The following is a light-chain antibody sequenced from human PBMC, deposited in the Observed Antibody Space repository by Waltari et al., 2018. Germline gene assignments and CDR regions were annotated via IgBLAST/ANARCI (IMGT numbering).Light chain of an antibody. Sequence: QSALTQPASVSGSPGQSITISCTGTSSDVGGYNYVSWYQQHPGKAPKVIIYDVSNRPSGVSNRFSGSKSGNTASLTISGLQAEDEADYYCSSYTSSSIWVFGGGTKLTVL. J-gene: IGLJ3*02. V-gene: IGLV2-14*01. CDR3: SSYTSSSIWV. CDR1: SSDVGGYNY. CDR2: DVS.